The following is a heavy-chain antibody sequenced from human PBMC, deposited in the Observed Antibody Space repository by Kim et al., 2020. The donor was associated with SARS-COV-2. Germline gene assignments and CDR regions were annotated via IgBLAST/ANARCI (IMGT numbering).Heavy chain of an antibody. J-gene: IGHJ5*02. Sequence: GGSLRLSCAASGFTFSSYAMHWVRQAPGKGLEWVAVISYDGSNKYYADSVKGRFTISRDNSKNTLYLQMNSLRAEDTAVYYCARDGGGWFDPWGQGTLVTVSS. CDR1: GFTFSSYA. CDR3: ARDGGGWFDP. V-gene: IGHV3-30*04. D-gene: IGHD3-16*01. CDR2: ISYDGSNK.